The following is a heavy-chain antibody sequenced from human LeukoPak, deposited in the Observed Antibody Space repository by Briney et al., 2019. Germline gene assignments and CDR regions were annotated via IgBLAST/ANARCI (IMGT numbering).Heavy chain of an antibody. CDR1: GFTFSSYS. CDR2: ISSSSSYI. D-gene: IGHD3-3*01. J-gene: IGHJ4*02. Sequence: GGSLRLSRAASGFTFSSYSMNWVRQAPGKGLEWVSSISSSSSYIYYADSVKGRFTISRDNAKNSLYLQMNSLRAEDTAVYYCARDHYDFWGYFDYWGQGTLVKVSS. V-gene: IGHV3-21*01. CDR3: ARDHYDFWGYFDY.